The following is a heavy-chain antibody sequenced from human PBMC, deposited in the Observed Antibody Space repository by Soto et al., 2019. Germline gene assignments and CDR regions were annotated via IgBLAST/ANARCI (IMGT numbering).Heavy chain of an antibody. Sequence: QVQLVQSGAGVREPGSSVKVACQASGGAFSTYAISWVRQAPGKGLEWMGGVVPLFGRSNYLPKFQGRVSIAADRSTETVYMALSRLRFDVTAVYVCARELKAGGHSGKEVRCKGTTVTVSS. CDR3: ARELKAGGHSGKEV. D-gene: IGHD3-16*01. V-gene: IGHV1-69*06. CDR1: GGAFSTYA. J-gene: IGHJ6*04. CDR2: VVPLFGRS.